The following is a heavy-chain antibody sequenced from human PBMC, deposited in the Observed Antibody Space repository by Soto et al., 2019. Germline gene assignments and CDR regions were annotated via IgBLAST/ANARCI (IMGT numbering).Heavy chain of an antibody. Sequence: SETLSLTCTVSGGSISSGGYYWSWIRQHPGKGLEWIGYIYYSGSTYYNPSLKSRVTISVDTSKNQFSLKLSSVTAADTAVYYCARGRRYDSSGYYFDYWGQGALVTVSS. CDR1: GGSISSGGYY. CDR2: IYYSGST. D-gene: IGHD3-22*01. CDR3: ARGRRYDSSGYYFDY. J-gene: IGHJ4*02. V-gene: IGHV4-31*03.